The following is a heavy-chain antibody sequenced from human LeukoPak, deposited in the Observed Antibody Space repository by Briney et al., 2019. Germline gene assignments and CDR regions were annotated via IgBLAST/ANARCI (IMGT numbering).Heavy chain of an antibody. CDR3: ARQHYYDGSPMTY. Sequence: PSETLSLTCTVSGGSITSTSFYWGWIRQPPGKGLEWIGSIYYSGTTYYNPSLKSRVTISVDTSKNQFSLKLSSVTAADTAVYYCARQHYYDGSPMTYWGQGTLVTVSS. J-gene: IGHJ4*02. CDR2: IYYSGTT. CDR1: GGSITSTSFY. V-gene: IGHV4-39*01. D-gene: IGHD3-22*01.